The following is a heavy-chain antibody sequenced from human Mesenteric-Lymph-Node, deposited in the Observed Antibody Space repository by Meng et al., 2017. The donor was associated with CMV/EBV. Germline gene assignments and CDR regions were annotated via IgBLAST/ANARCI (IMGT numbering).Heavy chain of an antibody. Sequence: GIPFRRIGMDRVQGGTGKGLEWVSAISGSTGSTYYADDVKCQFTISRDNSKNTLFLQMNSLRAEDTAVYYCARDLSGGALWSAYFDFWGQGTLVTVSS. CDR2: ISGSTGST. CDR1: GIPFRRIG. V-gene: IGHV3-23*01. CDR3: ARDLSGGALWSAYFDF. D-gene: IGHD3-3*01. J-gene: IGHJ4*02.